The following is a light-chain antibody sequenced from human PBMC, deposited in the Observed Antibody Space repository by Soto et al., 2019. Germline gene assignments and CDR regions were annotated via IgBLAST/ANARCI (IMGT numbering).Light chain of an antibody. CDR2: DVS. V-gene: IGLV2-14*01. CDR3: NSYTTSNTRQIV. J-gene: IGLJ1*01. CDR1: SSDVGGYNY. Sequence: QSVLTQAASVSGSPGQSITISCTGTSSDVGGYNYVSWYQQHPGKAPKFMIYDVSNRPSGVSTRFSGSKSGNTASLTISGFQAEDEADYYCNSYTTSNTRQIVFGTGTKVTVL.